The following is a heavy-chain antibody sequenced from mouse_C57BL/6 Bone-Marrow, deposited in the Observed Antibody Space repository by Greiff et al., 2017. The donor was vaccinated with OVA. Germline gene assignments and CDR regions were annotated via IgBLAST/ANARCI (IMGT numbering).Heavy chain of an antibody. J-gene: IGHJ3*01. V-gene: IGHV1-64*01. CDR3: ARRRGLRRRAWFAY. Sequence: VQLQQSGAELVKPGASVKLSCKASGYTFTSYWMHWVKQRPGQGLEWIGMIHPNSGSTNYNEKFKSKATLTVDKSSSTAYMQLSSLTSEDSAVYYCARRRGLRRRAWFAYWGQGTLVTVSA. D-gene: IGHD2-4*01. CDR2: IHPNSGST. CDR1: GYTFTSYW.